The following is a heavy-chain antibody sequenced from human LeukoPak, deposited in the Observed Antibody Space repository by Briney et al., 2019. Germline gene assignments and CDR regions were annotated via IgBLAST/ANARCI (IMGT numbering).Heavy chain of an antibody. CDR3: ARDHYGSGRYGMDV. V-gene: IGHV3-21*01. Sequence: GGSLRLSCAASGFTFSRYSMNWVRQAPGKGLEWVSSISDGSSYIYYADSVKGRFTISRDNAKNSLYLHMKSLRADDTAVYYCARDHYGSGRYGMDVWGQGTTVTVSS. J-gene: IGHJ6*02. CDR2: ISDGSSYI. CDR1: GFTFSRYS. D-gene: IGHD3-10*01.